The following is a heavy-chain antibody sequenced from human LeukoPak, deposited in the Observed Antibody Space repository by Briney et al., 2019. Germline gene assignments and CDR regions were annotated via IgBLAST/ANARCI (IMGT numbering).Heavy chain of an antibody. CDR3: ASEASSDDAFDI. V-gene: IGHV4-59*01. CDR1: GGSISSYY. Sequence: PSETLSLTCTVSGGSISSYYWSWTRQPPGKGLEWIGYIYYSGSTNYNPSLKSRVTISVDTSKNQFSLKLSSVTAADTAVYYCASEASSDDAFDIWGQGTMVTVSS. CDR2: IYYSGST. J-gene: IGHJ3*02.